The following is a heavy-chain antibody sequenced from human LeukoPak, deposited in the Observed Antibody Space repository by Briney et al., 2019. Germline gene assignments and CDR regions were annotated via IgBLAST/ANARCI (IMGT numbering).Heavy chain of an antibody. D-gene: IGHD3-10*01. CDR3: ARAYGSGSSYHFDY. V-gene: IGHV1-46*01. J-gene: IGHJ4*02. Sequence: ASVKVSCKASGYTFTGYFMHWVRQAPGQGLEWMGIINPSGGSRSYAQKFQGRVTMTRDTSTSTVYMELSSPRSEDTAVYYCARAYGSGSSYHFDYWGQGTLVTVSS. CDR2: INPSGGSR. CDR1: GYTFTGYF.